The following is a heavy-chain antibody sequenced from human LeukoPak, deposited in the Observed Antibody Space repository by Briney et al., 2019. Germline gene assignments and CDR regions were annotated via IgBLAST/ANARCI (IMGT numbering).Heavy chain of an antibody. CDR1: GFTFSSYG. CDR2: ISGSGGST. Sequence: GGSLRLSCAASGFTFSSYGMSWVRQAPGKGLEWVSAISGSGGSTYYADSVKGRFTISRDNSKNTLYLQMNSLRAEDTAVYYCAKRGAEVGATIAPGDYWGQGTLVTVSS. J-gene: IGHJ4*02. D-gene: IGHD1-26*01. V-gene: IGHV3-23*01. CDR3: AKRGAEVGATIAPGDY.